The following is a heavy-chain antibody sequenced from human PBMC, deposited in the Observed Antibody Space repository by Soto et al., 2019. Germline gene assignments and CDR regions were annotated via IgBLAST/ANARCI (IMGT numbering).Heavy chain of an antibody. D-gene: IGHD7-27*01. CDR1: GGSFSGYY. V-gene: IGHV4-34*01. CDR2: IDHSGST. Sequence: QVQLQQWGAGLLKPSETLSLTCAVYGGSFSGYYWNWIRHPPVKGLEWIGEIDHSGSTTYNPSLKSHGTISVDRSKNQFSLKLSYVAAADTAAYYCARGVAYAGVDYWGQGALVTVSS. CDR3: ARGVAYAGVDY. J-gene: IGHJ4*02.